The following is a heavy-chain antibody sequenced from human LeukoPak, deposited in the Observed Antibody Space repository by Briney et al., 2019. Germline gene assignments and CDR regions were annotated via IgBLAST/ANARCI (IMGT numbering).Heavy chain of an antibody. Sequence: GGSLRLSCVASGFTFSSYWMHWVRQAPGKGLVWVSRISSDGSSTTYADSVKGRFTISRDNAKNTLYLQMNSLRAEDTAVYYCAKDSEYCSGGSCYSFLNNWFDPWGQGTLVTVSS. CDR2: ISSDGSST. CDR1: GFTFSSYW. V-gene: IGHV3-74*01. CDR3: AKDSEYCSGGSCYSFLNNWFDP. J-gene: IGHJ5*02. D-gene: IGHD2-15*01.